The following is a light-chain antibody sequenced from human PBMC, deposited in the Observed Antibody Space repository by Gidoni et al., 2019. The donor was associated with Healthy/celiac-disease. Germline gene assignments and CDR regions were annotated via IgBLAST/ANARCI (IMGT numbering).Light chain of an antibody. CDR3: QQYDNLPPLT. J-gene: IGKJ4*01. Sequence: DIQMTQSPSSLSASVGDRVTITCQASQDISNYLHWYQQKPGKAPKLLIYDASNVETGVPSRFSGSGSGTDFTFTISSLQPEDIATYYCQQYDNLPPLTFGGGTKVEIK. CDR2: DAS. CDR1: QDISNY. V-gene: IGKV1-33*01.